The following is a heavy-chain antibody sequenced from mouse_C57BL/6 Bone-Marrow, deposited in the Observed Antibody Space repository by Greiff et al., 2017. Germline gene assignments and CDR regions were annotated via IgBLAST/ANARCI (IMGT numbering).Heavy chain of an antibody. D-gene: IGHD2-2*01. J-gene: IGHJ1*03. Sequence: QVQLQQSGAELARPGASVKMSCKASGYTFTSYTMHWVKQRPGQGLEWIGYINPSSGYTKYNQKFKYKATLTADKSSSTAYMQLSSLTSEDSAVYDCARWLPGYWYFDVWGTGTTVTVSS. CDR2: INPSSGYT. CDR1: GYTFTSYT. V-gene: IGHV1-4*01. CDR3: ARWLPGYWYFDV.